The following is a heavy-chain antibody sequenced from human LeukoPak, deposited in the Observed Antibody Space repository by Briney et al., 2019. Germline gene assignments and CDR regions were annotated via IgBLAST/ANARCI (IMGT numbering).Heavy chain of an antibody. V-gene: IGHV3-23*01. J-gene: IGHJ4*02. CDR1: GFTFSSYW. D-gene: IGHD2-15*01. CDR3: AKPGYCSGGSCLRRGSFDY. Sequence: GGSLRLSCAASGFTFSSYWMDWVRQAPGKGPEWVSAISGSGGSTYYADSVKGRFTISRDNSKNTLYLQMNSLRAEDTAVYYCAKPGYCSGGSCLRRGSFDYWGQGTLVTVSS. CDR2: ISGSGGST.